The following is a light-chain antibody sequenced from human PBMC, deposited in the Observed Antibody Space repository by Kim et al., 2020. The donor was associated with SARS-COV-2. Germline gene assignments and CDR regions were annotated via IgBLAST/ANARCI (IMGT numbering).Light chain of an antibody. J-gene: IGKJ1*01. CDR2: SAS. Sequence: PGERATLSCRASQSVSSSDLAWYQQKPGQAPRLLIYSASKRATGIPDSFSGSGSGTDFTLTISRLEPGDFAVYYCQQYGSSRTFGQGTKVDIK. V-gene: IGKV3-20*01. CDR3: QQYGSSRT. CDR1: QSVSSSD.